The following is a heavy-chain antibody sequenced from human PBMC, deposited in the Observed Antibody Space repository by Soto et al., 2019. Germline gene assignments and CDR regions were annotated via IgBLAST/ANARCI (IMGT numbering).Heavy chain of an antibody. V-gene: IGHV3-53*01. CDR1: GLTVSNNY. CDR3: ARDCCSVPFDN. D-gene: IGHD6-19*01. Sequence: PGGSLRLSCAASGLTVSNNYMSWVRQAPGKGLEWVAVIYSGGSTYYADSVKGRFTILRDNSKNMLYLQMNSLRAEDTGVYYCARDCCSVPFDNWGQGTLVTVSS. J-gene: IGHJ4*02. CDR2: IYSGGST.